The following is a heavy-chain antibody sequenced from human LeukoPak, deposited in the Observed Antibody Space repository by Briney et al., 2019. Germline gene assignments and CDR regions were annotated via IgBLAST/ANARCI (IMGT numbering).Heavy chain of an antibody. D-gene: IGHD6-13*01. J-gene: IGHJ4*02. CDR3: ARGIAAAGSFKY. V-gene: IGHV4-39*01. CDR1: GGSISSSSYY. Sequence: PSETLSLTCTVSGGSISSSSYYWGWIRQPPGKGLEWIGSIYYSGSNYYNPSLKSRVTISVDTSKNQFSLKLSSVTAADTAVYYCARGIAAAGSFKYWGQGTLVTVSS. CDR2: IYYSGSN.